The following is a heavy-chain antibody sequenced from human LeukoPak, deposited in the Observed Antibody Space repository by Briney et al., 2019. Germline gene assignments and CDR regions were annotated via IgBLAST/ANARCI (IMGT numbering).Heavy chain of an antibody. CDR1: GYTFTSYG. D-gene: IGHD4-17*01. V-gene: IGHV1-18*04. Sequence: ASVKVSCKASGYTFTSYGISWVRQAPGQGLEWVGWISAYNGNTNYAQKLQGRVTMTTDTSTSTAYMELRSLRSDDTAVYYCARIDYGDYLGDYWGQGTLVTVSS. J-gene: IGHJ4*02. CDR3: ARIDYGDYLGDY. CDR2: ISAYNGNT.